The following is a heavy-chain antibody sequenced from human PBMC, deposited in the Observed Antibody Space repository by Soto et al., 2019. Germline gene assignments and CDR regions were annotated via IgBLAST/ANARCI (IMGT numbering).Heavy chain of an antibody. CDR3: ARIGEYYYDSSGYYFPDYFDS. Sequence: GASVKVSCKASGYTFSSYGLSWVRQAPGQGLEWMGWINAYNGNTNYAQKLQGRVTMTTDTSTSTAYMGLRSLRSDDTAVYYCARIGEYYYDSSGYYFPDYFDSWGQGTLVTVSS. J-gene: IGHJ4*02. V-gene: IGHV1-18*01. CDR1: GYTFSSYG. D-gene: IGHD3-22*01. CDR2: INAYNGNT.